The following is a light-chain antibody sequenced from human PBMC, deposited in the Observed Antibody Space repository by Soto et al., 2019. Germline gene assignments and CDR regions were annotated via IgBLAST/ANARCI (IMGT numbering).Light chain of an antibody. CDR3: QSYDSSLSVYV. CDR1: SSNIGAGYD. V-gene: IGLV1-40*01. J-gene: IGLJ1*01. CDR2: GNS. Sequence: QSVLTQPPSVSGAPGQRVTISCTGSSSNIGAGYDVHWYQQLPGTAPKLLIYGNSNRPSGVPDRFSGSKSGTSASLAITGLQADDEADYYCQSYDSSLSVYVFGTGTKRTVL.